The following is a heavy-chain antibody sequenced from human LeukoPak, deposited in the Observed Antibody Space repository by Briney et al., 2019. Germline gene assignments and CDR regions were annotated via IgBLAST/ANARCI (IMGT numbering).Heavy chain of an antibody. V-gene: IGHV3-66*01. CDR2: IYSGGST. D-gene: IGHD3-10*01. J-gene: IGHJ4*02. CDR3: ARVSFTYYYGSGSYYFDY. CDR1: GFTVSSNY. Sequence: GGSLRLSCAASGFTVSSNYMSWVRQAPGKGLEWVSVIYSGGSTYYADSVKGRFTTSRDNSKNTLYLQMNSLRAEDTAVYYCARVSFTYYYGSGSYYFDYWGQGTLVTVSS.